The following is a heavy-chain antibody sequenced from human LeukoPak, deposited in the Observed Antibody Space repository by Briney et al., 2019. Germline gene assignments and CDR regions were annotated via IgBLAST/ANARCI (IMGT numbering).Heavy chain of an antibody. D-gene: IGHD2-21*02. J-gene: IGHJ4*02. V-gene: IGHV1-18*01. CDR3: ARVNQTTGRIVVVTATFDY. CDR2: ISAYNGNT. Sequence: ASVKVSYKASGYTFTSYGISWVRQAPGQGLEWMGWISAYNGNTNYAQKLQGRVTMTTDTSTSTAYMELRSLRSDDTAVYYCARVNQTTGRIVVVTATFDYWGQGTLVTVSS. CDR1: GYTFTSYG.